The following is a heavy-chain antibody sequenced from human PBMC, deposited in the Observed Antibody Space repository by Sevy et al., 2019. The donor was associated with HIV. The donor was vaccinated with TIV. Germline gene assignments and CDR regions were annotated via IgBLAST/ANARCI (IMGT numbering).Heavy chain of an antibody. J-gene: IGHJ4*02. D-gene: IGHD3-10*01. CDR1: GFNFRYAW. V-gene: IGHV3-15*01. CDR3: TTDGASVTISRPIM. CDR2: IKAKTEGETT. Sequence: GGSLRLSCAASGFNFRYAWMNWVRQAPGKGLEWVGRIKAKTEGETTDYATPVKGRFTISRDDSQSTLYLQMNSLKTEDTAVYYCTTDGASVTISRPIMWGQGTLVTVSS.